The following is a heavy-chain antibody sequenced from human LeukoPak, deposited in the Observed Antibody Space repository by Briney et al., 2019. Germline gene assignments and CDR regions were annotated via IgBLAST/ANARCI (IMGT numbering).Heavy chain of an antibody. CDR3: ARPRVVAATTSHAAFDI. CDR1: GYIFISYG. Sequence: ASVKVSCKASGYIFISYGISWVRQAPGQGLEWMGWINTNTGNPTYAQGFTERFVFSLDTSVSTAYLQISSLKAEDTAVYYCARPRVVAATTSHAAFDIWGQGTLVSVSS. D-gene: IGHD2-15*01. CDR2: INTNTGNP. J-gene: IGHJ3*02. V-gene: IGHV7-4-1*02.